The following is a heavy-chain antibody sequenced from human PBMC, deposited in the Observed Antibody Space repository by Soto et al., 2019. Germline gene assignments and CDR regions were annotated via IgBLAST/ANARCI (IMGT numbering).Heavy chain of an antibody. D-gene: IGHD2-2*01. CDR2: ISYGGSNK. J-gene: IGHJ6*02. CDR3: AKEIVVAYYYYYGMDV. CDR1: GFTFSSYG. V-gene: IGHV3-30*18. Sequence: GGSLRLSCAASGFTFSSYGMHWVRQAPGKGLEWVAVISYGGSNKYYADSVKGRFTISRDNSKNTLYLQMNSLRAEDTAVYYCAKEIVVAYYYYYGMDVWGQGTTVTVSS.